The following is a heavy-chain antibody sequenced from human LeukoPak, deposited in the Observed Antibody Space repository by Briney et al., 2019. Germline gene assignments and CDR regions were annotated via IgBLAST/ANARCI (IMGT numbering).Heavy chain of an antibody. V-gene: IGHV4-59*08. D-gene: IGHD3-3*01. J-gene: IGHJ4*02. CDR3: ARSSGITIFGVVSQFAS. CDR2: IYYSGST. Sequence: SETLSLTCTVPGASISSNYWSWIRQPPGKGLEWIGYIYYSGSTNYNPSLKSRVTISVDTSKNQFSLKLSSVTAADTAVYYWARSSGITIFGVVSQFASWGQRTLVTVSS. CDR1: GASISSNY.